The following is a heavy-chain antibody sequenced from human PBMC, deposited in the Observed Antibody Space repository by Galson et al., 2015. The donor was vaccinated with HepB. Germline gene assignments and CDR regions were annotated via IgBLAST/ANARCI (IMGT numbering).Heavy chain of an antibody. D-gene: IGHD6-13*01. V-gene: IGHV3-33*01. Sequence: SLRLSCAASGFTFSRYAMHWVRQAPGKGLECVALRDSVKGRFTISRDYSKSTLYLQMNSLRDEDTAMYYCARSPAAAAIFDFWGQGTLLTVSS. CDR3: ARSPAAAAIFDF. CDR2: R. CDR1: GFTFSRYA. J-gene: IGHJ4*02.